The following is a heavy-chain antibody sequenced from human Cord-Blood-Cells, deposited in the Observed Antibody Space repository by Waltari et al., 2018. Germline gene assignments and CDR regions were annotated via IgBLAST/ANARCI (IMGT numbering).Heavy chain of an antibody. Sequence: MHWVRQAPGKGLVWVSRINSDGSSTSYADSVKGRFTISRDNAKNTLYLQMNSLRAEDTAVYYCAREHIVVVTAIDYWGQGTLVTVSS. CDR3: AREHIVVVTAIDY. D-gene: IGHD2-21*02. CDR2: INSDGSST. J-gene: IGHJ4*02. V-gene: IGHV3-74*01.